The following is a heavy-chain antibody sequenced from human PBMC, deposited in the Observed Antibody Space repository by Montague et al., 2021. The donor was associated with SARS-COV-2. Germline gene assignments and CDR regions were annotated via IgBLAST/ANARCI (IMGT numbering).Heavy chain of an antibody. Sequence: SETLSLTCAVHGTSFSGYYWNWIRQPPGKGLEWIGEINHGGSIKYSPSLKSRLTISADTSKNQFSLKLTSVAAADTAVYYCARLRDGVVPSPILGVGPYYSYYYMDVXGRGTTVTVSS. CDR3: ARLRDGVVPSPILGVGPYYSYYYMDV. CDR2: INHGGSI. D-gene: IGHD3-10*01. J-gene: IGHJ6*03. CDR1: GTSFSGYY. V-gene: IGHV4-34*01.